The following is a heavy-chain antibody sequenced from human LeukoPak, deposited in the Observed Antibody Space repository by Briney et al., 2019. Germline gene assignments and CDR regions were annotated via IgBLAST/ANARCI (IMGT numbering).Heavy chain of an antibody. J-gene: IGHJ4*02. D-gene: IGHD2-2*01. Sequence: ASVKVSCKASGYTFTSYGISWARQAPGQGLEWMGWISAYNGNTNYAQKLQGRVTMTTDTSTSTAYMELRSLRSDDTAVYYCARDQAFGGRIVVVPAAVYYFDYWGQGTLVTVSS. CDR2: ISAYNGNT. CDR1: GYTFTSYG. CDR3: ARDQAFGGRIVVVPAAVYYFDY. V-gene: IGHV1-18*01.